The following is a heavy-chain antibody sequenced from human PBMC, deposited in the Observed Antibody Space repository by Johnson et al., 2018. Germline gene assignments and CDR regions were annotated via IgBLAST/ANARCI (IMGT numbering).Heavy chain of an antibody. J-gene: IGHJ6*03. CDR1: GFTFSTYA. V-gene: IGHV3-30-3*01. CDR2: ISFDGSNK. D-gene: IGHD6-13*01. Sequence: QVQLVQSGGGVVQPGRSLRLSCAASGFTFSTYAMHWVRQAPGKGLEWVAVISFDGSNKYYADSVKGRFTISRDNSKNTLYLQMNSLAAEDTAVFYCVRDIPTIPAAGTGYVHYYYMDVWGKGTTGTVSS. CDR3: VRDIPTIPAAGTGYVHYYYMDV.